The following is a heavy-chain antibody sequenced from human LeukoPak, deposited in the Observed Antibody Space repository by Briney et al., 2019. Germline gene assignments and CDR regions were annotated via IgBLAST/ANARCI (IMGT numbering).Heavy chain of an antibody. CDR2: IYYSGST. CDR1: VDSTWSYY. V-gene: IGHV4-59*01. CDR3: ARGKIGYYYGDYDGY. J-gene: IGHJ4*02. Sequence: SEAPSLTSVVSVDSTWSYYWSCMRHPPRGGVGWMGYIYYSGSTNYNPSLKSRVSIAVDTSKNQFSLKLSYVTAAETAVYYCARGKIGYYYGDYDGYWGQGTLVTVSS. D-gene: IGHD4-17*01.